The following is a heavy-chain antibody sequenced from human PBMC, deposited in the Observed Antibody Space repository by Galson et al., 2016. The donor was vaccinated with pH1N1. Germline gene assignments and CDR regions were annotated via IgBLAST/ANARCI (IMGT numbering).Heavy chain of an antibody. J-gene: IGHJ4*02. CDR3: TKIRGYGELQGFDY. D-gene: IGHD6-25*01. CDR1: GFPFDDYA. V-gene: IGHV3-9*01. CDR2: ISWSGSII. Sequence: SLRLSCAASGFPFDDYAMHWVRQAPGKGLEWVSGISWSGSIIGYADSVKGRFTISRDNAKNSLYLEMNSLRAEDTALYYCTKIRGYGELQGFDYWGQGAVVTVPS.